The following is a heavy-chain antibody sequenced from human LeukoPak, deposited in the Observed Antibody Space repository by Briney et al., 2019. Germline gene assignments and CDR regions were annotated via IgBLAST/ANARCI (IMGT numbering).Heavy chain of an antibody. J-gene: IGHJ4*02. CDR1: GGTFSSYT. Sequence: EASVKVSCKASGGTFSSYTISWVRQAPGQGLEWMGRIIPILGIANYAQKFQGRVTITADKSTSTAYMELSSLRSEDTAVYYCARDYYDSRGYYYGGGDYWGQGTLVTVSS. CDR2: IIPILGIA. CDR3: ARDYYDSRGYYYGGGDY. V-gene: IGHV1-69*02. D-gene: IGHD3-22*01.